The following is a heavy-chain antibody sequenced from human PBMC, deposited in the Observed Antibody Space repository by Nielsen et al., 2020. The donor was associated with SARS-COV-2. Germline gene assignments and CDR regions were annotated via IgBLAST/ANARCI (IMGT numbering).Heavy chain of an antibody. CDR2: ISWNSGSI. V-gene: IGHV3-9*01. CDR3: ANGGAGPEDYDYGMDV. Sequence: SLKISCAASGFTFDDYAMHWVRQAPGKGLEWVSGISWNSGSIGYADSVKGRFTISRDNAKNSLYLQMNSLRAEDTALYYCANGGAGPEDYDYGMDVWGQGTTVTVSS. D-gene: IGHD3-10*01. J-gene: IGHJ6*02. CDR1: GFTFDDYA.